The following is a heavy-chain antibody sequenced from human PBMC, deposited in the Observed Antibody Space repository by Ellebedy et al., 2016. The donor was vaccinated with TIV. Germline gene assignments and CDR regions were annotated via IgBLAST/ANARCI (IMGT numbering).Heavy chain of an antibody. V-gene: IGHV3-21*01. Sequence: GESLKISCAASGFTFQTYTMNWVRQAPGKGLEWVSSISGTLQYVNYTDSVKGRFTISRDNAKNSLSLQMDSLRAEDAAMYFCVTNRGEGGLLSFFDFWGRGTQVTVSP. D-gene: IGHD2/OR15-2a*01. CDR3: VTNRGEGGLLSFFDF. CDR1: GFTFQTYT. CDR2: ISGTLQYV. J-gene: IGHJ4*02.